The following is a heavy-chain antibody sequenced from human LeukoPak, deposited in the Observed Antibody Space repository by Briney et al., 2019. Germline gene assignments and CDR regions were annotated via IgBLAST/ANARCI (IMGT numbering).Heavy chain of an antibody. CDR2: IIPIFGIA. V-gene: IGHV1-69*04. CDR1: GGTFISYA. Sequence: SVKVSCKASGGTFISYAISWVRQAPGQGLEWMGRIIPIFGIANYAQKFQGRVTITADKSTSTAYMELSSLRSEDTAVYYCASLSSSSEYYYYGMDVWGQGTTVTVSS. D-gene: IGHD6-6*01. J-gene: IGHJ6*02. CDR3: ASLSSSSEYYYYGMDV.